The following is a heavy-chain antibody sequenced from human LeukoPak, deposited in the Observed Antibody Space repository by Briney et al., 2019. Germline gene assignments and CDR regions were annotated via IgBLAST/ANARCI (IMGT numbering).Heavy chain of an antibody. CDR2: FDPEDGET. V-gene: IGHV1-24*01. D-gene: IGHD2-15*01. J-gene: IGHJ5*02. CDR1: GYTLTELS. CDR3: ATVLHTPNTYINWFDP. Sequence: ASVKVSCKVSGYTLTELSMHWVRQAPGKGLEWMGGFDPEDGETIYAQKFQGRVTMTEDTSTDTAYMELSSLRSEDTAVYYCATVLHTPNTYINWFDPWGQGTLVTVSS.